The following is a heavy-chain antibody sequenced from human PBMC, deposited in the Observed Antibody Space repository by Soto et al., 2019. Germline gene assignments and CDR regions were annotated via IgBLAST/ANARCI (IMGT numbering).Heavy chain of an antibody. Sequence: SETLSLTCAVSGDPISSSHWWSWVRQTPGKGLEWIGEIYHSGSINYNPSLKSRVIISADRSKNQFAQRLSSVTAEDTAVYYCATSQLGEYFDYWGQGTLVTVSS. CDR1: GDPISSSHW. CDR3: ATSQLGEYFDY. CDR2: IYHSGSI. J-gene: IGHJ4*02. D-gene: IGHD1-26*01. V-gene: IGHV4-4*02.